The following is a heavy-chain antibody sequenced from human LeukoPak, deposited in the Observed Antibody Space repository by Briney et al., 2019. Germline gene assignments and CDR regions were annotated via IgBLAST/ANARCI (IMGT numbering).Heavy chain of an antibody. CDR2: ISSSGSTI. CDR3: AELGITMIGGV. V-gene: IGHV3-48*03. J-gene: IGHJ6*04. CDR1: GFTFSSYE. Sequence: GGSLRLSCAASGFTFSSYEMNWVRQAPGKGLEWVSYISSSGSTIYYADSVKGRFTISRDNAKNSRYLQMNSLRAEDTAVYYCAELGITMIGGVWGKGTTVTISS. D-gene: IGHD3-10*02.